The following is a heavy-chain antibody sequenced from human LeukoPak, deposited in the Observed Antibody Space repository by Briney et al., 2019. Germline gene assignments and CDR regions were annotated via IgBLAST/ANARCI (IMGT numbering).Heavy chain of an antibody. Sequence: GGSLRLSCAASGFTVSSNYMSWVRQAPGKGLEWVSVIYSGGSTYYADSVKGRFTISRDNSKNTLYLQMNSLRAEDTAVYYCARDGYSSSWHGYYYYGMDVWGQGTTVTVSS. CDR2: IYSGGST. V-gene: IGHV3-53*01. CDR3: ARDGYSSSWHGYYYYGMDV. J-gene: IGHJ6*02. CDR1: GFTVSSNY. D-gene: IGHD6-13*01.